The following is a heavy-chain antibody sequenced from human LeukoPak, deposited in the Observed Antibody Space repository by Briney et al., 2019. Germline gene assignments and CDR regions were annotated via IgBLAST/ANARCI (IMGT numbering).Heavy chain of an antibody. V-gene: IGHV3-15*01. Sequence: GGSLRLSCAASGFTVSDAWMNWVRQVPGKGLEWIGLFKSKTNGGTTDYAAPVKGRFTMSRDDSKNTLYLQMNSLKTEDTAMYYCTTEYSGSFSDWGQGILVTVSS. CDR3: TTEYSGSFSD. CDR1: GFTVSDAW. CDR2: FKSKTNGGTT. J-gene: IGHJ4*02. D-gene: IGHD1-26*01.